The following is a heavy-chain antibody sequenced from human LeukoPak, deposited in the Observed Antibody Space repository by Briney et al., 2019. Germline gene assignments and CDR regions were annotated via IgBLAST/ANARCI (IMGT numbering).Heavy chain of an antibody. D-gene: IGHD6-19*01. CDR1: GYTFTSYG. CDR3: ATSRVAVAGTEN. J-gene: IGHJ4*02. CDR2: ISAYNGNT. V-gene: IGHV1-18*01. Sequence: ASVKVSCKAPGYTFTSYGISWVRQAPRQGLEWMGWISAYNGNTNYAQKLQGRVIMTTDTSTSTAYMELRSLRSDDTAVYYCATSRVAVAGTENWGQGTLVTVSS.